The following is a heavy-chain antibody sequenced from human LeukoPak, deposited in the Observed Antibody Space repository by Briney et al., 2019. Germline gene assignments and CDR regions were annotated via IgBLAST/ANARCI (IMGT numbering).Heavy chain of an antibody. D-gene: IGHD3-10*01. J-gene: IGHJ6*03. CDR3: ARGSPYYYGSGSYYYYYYYMDV. CDR2: INHSGST. CDR1: GGSFSGYY. V-gene: IGHV4-34*01. Sequence: PSETLSLTCAVYGGSFSGYYWSWIRQPPGKGLEWIGEINHSGSTNYNPSLKSRVTISVDTSKNQFSLKLSSVTAADTAVYYCARGSPYYYGSGSYYYYYYYMDVWGKGTTVTVSS.